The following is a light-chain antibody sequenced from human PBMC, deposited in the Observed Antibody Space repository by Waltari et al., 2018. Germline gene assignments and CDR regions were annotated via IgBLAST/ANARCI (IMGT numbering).Light chain of an antibody. J-gene: IGLJ3*02. Sequence: QTVVTQEPSFSVSPGGTVTLTCGLSSGSVSTSYYPSWYQQTPGQAPRTLIYSTNTRCSGVPDRFSGSILGNKAAPTITGAQADDESDYYCLLYISSDIWVFGGGTKLTVL. V-gene: IGLV8-61*01. CDR2: STN. CDR3: LLYISSDIWV. CDR1: SGSVSTSYY.